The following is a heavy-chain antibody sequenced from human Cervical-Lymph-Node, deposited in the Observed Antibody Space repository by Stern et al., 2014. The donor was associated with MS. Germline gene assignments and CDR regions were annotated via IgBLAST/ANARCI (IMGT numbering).Heavy chain of an antibody. CDR1: GLTFSLYS. V-gene: IGHV3-48*01. J-gene: IGHJ2*01. Sequence: EVQLVESGGGLVQPGGSLRLSCGASGLTFSLYSMTWVRQAPGKGLEWLAYISGSSTKSHYAESVRGRFTISRDNAKNSLYLQMNRLRVEDTAVYYCASPGGGSGFGWYFDVWGRGALVTVSS. D-gene: IGHD3-10*01. CDR3: ASPGGGSGFGWYFDV. CDR2: ISGSSTKS.